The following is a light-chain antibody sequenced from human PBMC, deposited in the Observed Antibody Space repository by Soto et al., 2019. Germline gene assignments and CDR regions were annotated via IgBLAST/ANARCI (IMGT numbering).Light chain of an antibody. J-gene: IGLJ1*01. Sequence: QSSLTQPASGSGSPGQSITIFCTGTSSDVGSYNLVSWYQQHPGKAPKLMIYEVSKRPSGVSNRFSGSKSGNTASLTISGLQAEDEADYYCCSYAGSSTPYVFGTGTKVTVL. CDR3: CSYAGSSTPYV. V-gene: IGLV2-23*02. CDR1: SSDVGSYNL. CDR2: EVS.